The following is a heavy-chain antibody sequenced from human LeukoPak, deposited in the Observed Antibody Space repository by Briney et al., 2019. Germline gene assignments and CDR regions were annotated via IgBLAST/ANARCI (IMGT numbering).Heavy chain of an antibody. Sequence: PSETLSLTCTVSGGSISSYYWSWIRQPPGKGLEWIGYIYYSGSTNYNPSLKSRVTISVDTSKNQFSLKLSSVTAADTAVYYCASSEDYDAFDIWGQGTMVTVSS. CDR3: ASSEDYDAFDI. CDR2: IYYSGST. D-gene: IGHD4-11*01. V-gene: IGHV4-59*12. J-gene: IGHJ3*02. CDR1: GGSISSYY.